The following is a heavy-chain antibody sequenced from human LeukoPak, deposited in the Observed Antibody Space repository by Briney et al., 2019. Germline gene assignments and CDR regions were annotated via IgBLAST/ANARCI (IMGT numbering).Heavy chain of an antibody. D-gene: IGHD4-17*01. V-gene: IGHV3-74*01. CDR1: GFTFSDYW. J-gene: IGHJ4*02. Sequence: GGSLRLSCAASGFTFSDYWMHWVRQAPGKGLEWVSRINPDGSSSNYADSVKGRFTMSRDNAKSMVYLQMDGLRAEDTAVFSCVRQAVSGDSGIAYWGRGVLVTVSS. CDR3: VRQAVSGDSGIAY. CDR2: INPDGSSS.